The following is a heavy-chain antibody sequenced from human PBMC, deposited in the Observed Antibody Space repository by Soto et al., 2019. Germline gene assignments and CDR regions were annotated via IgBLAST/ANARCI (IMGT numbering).Heavy chain of an antibody. CDR1: GFTVSSNY. CDR3: ARVPYDLQPNWYFDL. CDR2: IYSGGST. Sequence: GGSLRLSCAASGFTVSSNYMSWVRQAPGKGLEWVSVIYSGGSTYYADSVKGRFTISRHNSKNTLYLQMNSLRAEDTAVYYCARVPYDLQPNWYFDLWGRGTLVTVSS. J-gene: IGHJ2*01. V-gene: IGHV3-53*04. D-gene: IGHD1-1*01.